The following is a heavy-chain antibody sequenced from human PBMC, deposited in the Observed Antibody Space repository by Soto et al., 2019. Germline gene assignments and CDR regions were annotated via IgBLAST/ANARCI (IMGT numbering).Heavy chain of an antibody. CDR2: ISYDGSNK. Sequence: QVQLVESGGGVVQPGRSLRLSCAASGFTFSSYAMHWVRQAPGKGLEWVAVISYDGSNKYYADSVEGRFTISRDNSKNTLYLQMNSLRAEDTAVYYCARVGYCSGGSCYGVGVLDYWGQGTLVTVSS. D-gene: IGHD2-15*01. J-gene: IGHJ4*02. CDR3: ARVGYCSGGSCYGVGVLDY. CDR1: GFTFSSYA. V-gene: IGHV3-30-3*01.